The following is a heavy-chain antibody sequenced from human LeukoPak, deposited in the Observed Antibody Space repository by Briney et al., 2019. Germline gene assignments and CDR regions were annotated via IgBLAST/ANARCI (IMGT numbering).Heavy chain of an antibody. D-gene: IGHD6-19*01. CDR2: ISSSGSTI. J-gene: IGHJ4*02. CDR1: GGSFSGYY. V-gene: IGHV3-11*04. Sequence: LSLTCAVYGGSFSGYYMSWIRQAPGKGLEWVSYISSSGSTIYYADSVKGRFTISRDNAKNSLYLQMNSLRAEDTAVYYCASSSGWYFVDYWGQGTLVTVSS. CDR3: ASSSGWYFVDY.